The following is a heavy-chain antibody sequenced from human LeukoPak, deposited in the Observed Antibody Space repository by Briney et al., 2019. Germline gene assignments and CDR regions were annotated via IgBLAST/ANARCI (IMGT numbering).Heavy chain of an antibody. J-gene: IGHJ4*02. CDR2: IKQDGSTK. D-gene: IGHD6-13*01. CDR1: GFIFSNYA. Sequence: GGSLRLSCAASGFIFSNYAMTWVRQAPGKGLEWVANIKQDGSTKYYVDSVRGRFTISRDNAKNSLYLQMNSLRAEDTAVYYCARIGYSSSCLDYWGQGTLVTVSS. CDR3: ARIGYSSSCLDY. V-gene: IGHV3-7*05.